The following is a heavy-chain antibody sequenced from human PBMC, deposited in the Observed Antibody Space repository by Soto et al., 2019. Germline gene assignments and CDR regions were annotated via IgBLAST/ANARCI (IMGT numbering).Heavy chain of an antibody. CDR1: GYTYTSYA. CDR2: INAGNGNT. J-gene: IGHJ4*02. CDR3: ARDVSNYDFWSGYCLDY. D-gene: IGHD3-3*01. V-gene: IGHV1-3*01. Sequence: ASVQVSCKASGYTYTSYAMHWVRQAPRQRLEWMGWINAGNGNTKYSQKFQGRVTITRDTSASTAYMELSSLRSEDTAVYYCARDVSNYDFWSGYCLDYWGQGTLVTVSS.